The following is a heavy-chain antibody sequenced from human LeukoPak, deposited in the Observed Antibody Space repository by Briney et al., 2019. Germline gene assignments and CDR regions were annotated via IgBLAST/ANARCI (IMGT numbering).Heavy chain of an antibody. CDR2: IYHSGST. J-gene: IGHJ4*02. CDR3: ARVGSGIAAAGRTADTFDH. Sequence: SETLSLTCTVSGYSISSGYYWGWIRQPPGKGLEWIGSIYHSGSTYYNPSLKSRVTISVDTSKNQFSLKLSSVTAADTAVYYCARVGSGIAAAGRTADTFDHWGQGTLVTVSS. CDR1: GYSISSGYY. V-gene: IGHV4-38-2*02. D-gene: IGHD6-13*01.